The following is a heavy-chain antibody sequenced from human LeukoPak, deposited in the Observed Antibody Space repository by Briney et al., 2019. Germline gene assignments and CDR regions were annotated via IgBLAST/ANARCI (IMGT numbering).Heavy chain of an antibody. J-gene: IGHJ4*02. D-gene: IGHD4-17*01. Sequence: GGSLRLSCVGSGFTFSAYWMSWVRQGPGKGLDWVASINPDGGATRYVDSVRGRFTISRDNAQNSLYLQMNSLRAEDTAVYYCARLFGGVTTFDNWGQGSLVTVSS. CDR3: ARLFGGVTTFDN. V-gene: IGHV3-7*01. CDR1: GFTFSAYW. CDR2: INPDGGAT.